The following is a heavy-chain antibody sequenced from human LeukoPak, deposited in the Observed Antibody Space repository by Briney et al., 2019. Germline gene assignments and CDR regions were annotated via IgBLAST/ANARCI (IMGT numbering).Heavy chain of an antibody. D-gene: IGHD2-15*01. CDR1: GYTFTSYG. V-gene: IGHV1-18*01. CDR3: ARDWNCSGGSCYSLIYNYYYGMDV. J-gene: IGHJ6*02. CDR2: ISAYNGNT. Sequence: ASVKVSCTASGYTFTSYGISWMRQAPGQGLEWRGWISAYNGNTRYAQKLQGRDTMTTDTSTSTAYIERRSLRSDDTAVYYCARDWNCSGGSCYSLIYNYYYGMDVWGQGATVTVSS.